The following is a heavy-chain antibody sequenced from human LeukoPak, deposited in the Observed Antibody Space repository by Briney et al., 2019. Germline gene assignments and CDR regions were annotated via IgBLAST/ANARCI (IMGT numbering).Heavy chain of an antibody. CDR1: GFTFSDHY. CDR2: TRNKANSYTT. D-gene: IGHD3-3*01. V-gene: IGHV3-72*01. Sequence: GGSLRLSCAASGFTFSDHYMDWVRQAPGKGLEWVGRTRNKANSYTTEYAASVKGRFTISRDDSKNSLYLQMNSLKTEDTAVYYCTRGNPLLEWLSDYYYFDYWGQGTLVTVSS. CDR3: TRGNPLLEWLSDYYYFDY. J-gene: IGHJ4*02.